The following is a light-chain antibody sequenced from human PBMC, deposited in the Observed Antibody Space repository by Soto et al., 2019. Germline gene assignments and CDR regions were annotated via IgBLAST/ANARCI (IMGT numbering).Light chain of an antibody. V-gene: IGKV3-15*01. CDR1: QSVDTN. CDR2: GAS. Sequence: IVMTQSPATLSVSPGERATLSCRASQSVDTNLAWYQQKPGQAPRLLIYGASTRATGIPTRFSGSGSGTQFTLAIGTLQYEDFAVYYCQQYNNWPETFGQGTKLEIK. CDR3: QQYNNWPET. J-gene: IGKJ2*01.